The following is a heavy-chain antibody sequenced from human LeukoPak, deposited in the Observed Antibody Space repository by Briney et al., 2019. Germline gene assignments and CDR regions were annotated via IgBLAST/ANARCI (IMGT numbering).Heavy chain of an antibody. Sequence: GGSLTLSCSASGFTFSSYTVHWLRQAPGKGLEFVSAITSTGGNTFYADSVTGRFTLSRDNSKSTLYLQMSSLRAEHTAVYYCVIVRGYFDSSGTDYWGQGTLVTASS. J-gene: IGHJ4*02. V-gene: IGHV3-64D*06. CDR1: GFTFSSYT. CDR3: VIVRGYFDSSGTDY. CDR2: ITSTGGNT. D-gene: IGHD3-9*01.